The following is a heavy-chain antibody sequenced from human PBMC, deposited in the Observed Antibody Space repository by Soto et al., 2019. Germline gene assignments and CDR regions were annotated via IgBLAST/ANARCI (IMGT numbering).Heavy chain of an antibody. CDR1: GFTFSSYA. D-gene: IGHD4-17*01. CDR2: ISGSGGST. Sequence: GGSLRLSCAASGFTFSSYAMSWVRQAPGKGLEWVSAISGSGGSTYYADSVKGRFTISRDNSKNTLYLQMNSLRAEDTAVYYCAKSPAFDYGDERNDAFDIWGQGTMVTVSS. CDR3: AKSPAFDYGDERNDAFDI. V-gene: IGHV3-23*01. J-gene: IGHJ3*02.